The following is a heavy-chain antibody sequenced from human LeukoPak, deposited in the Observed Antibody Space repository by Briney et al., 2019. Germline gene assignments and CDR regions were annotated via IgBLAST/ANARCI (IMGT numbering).Heavy chain of an antibody. D-gene: IGHD6-13*01. CDR3: TTYYSSSWYTLFDYYYYMDV. CDR1: GFTFSNAW. V-gene: IGHV3-15*01. Sequence: GGSLRLSCAASGFTFSNAWMSWVRQAPGKGLEWVGRIKSKTDGGTTDYAAPVKGRFTISRDDSKNTLYLQMNSLKTEDTAVYYCTTYYSSSWYTLFDYYYYMDVWGKGTTVTVSS. CDR2: IKSKTDGGTT. J-gene: IGHJ6*03.